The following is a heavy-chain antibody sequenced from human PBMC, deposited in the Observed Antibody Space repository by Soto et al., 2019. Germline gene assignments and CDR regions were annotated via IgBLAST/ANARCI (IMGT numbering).Heavy chain of an antibody. Sequence: QVQLVESGGGVVQPGRSLRLSCAASGFTFSNYGMHWVRQAPGKGLEWGAVIWYDGSIKYYADSVKGRLTISRDNSKNPLHLQMNSLRAEDTAVYYCARDADYGDDPSEDPGYYLAYWGQGTLVTVSS. CDR3: ARDADYGDDPSEDPGYYLAY. V-gene: IGHV3-33*01. CDR1: GFTFSNYG. D-gene: IGHD4-17*01. J-gene: IGHJ4*02. CDR2: IWYDGSIK.